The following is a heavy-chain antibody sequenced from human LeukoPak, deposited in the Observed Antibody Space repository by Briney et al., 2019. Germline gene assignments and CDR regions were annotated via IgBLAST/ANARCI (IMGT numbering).Heavy chain of an antibody. J-gene: IGHJ4*02. Sequence: SSETLSLTCAVSGYSISSGYYWGWIRQPPGKGLEWIGSIYHSGSTYYNPSLKSRVTISVDTSKNQFSLKLSSVTAADTAVYYCARGRITMVRGVIIWSLIREYYFDYWGQGTLVTVSS. D-gene: IGHD3-10*01. CDR2: IYHSGST. V-gene: IGHV4-38-2*01. CDR1: GYSISSGYY. CDR3: ARGRITMVRGVIIWSLIREYYFDY.